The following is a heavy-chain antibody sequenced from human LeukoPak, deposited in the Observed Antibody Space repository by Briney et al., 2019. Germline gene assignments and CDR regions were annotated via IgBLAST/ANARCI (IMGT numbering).Heavy chain of an antibody. D-gene: IGHD2-2*01. J-gene: IGHJ4*02. CDR2: IKQDGSEK. V-gene: IGHV3-7*01. CDR1: GFTFSSYW. CDR3: PGAGMYCSSPSCYLRGFDY. Sequence: GGSPRLSCAASGFTFSSYWMSWVRQAPGKGLEWVANIKQDGSEKYYVDSVKGRFTISRDNAKNSLYLQMNSLRAEDTAVYYCPGAGMYCSSPSCYLRGFDYWGQGTLVTVSS.